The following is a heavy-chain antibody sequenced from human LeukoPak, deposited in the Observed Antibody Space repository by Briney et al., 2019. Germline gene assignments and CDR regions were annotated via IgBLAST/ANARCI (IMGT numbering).Heavy chain of an antibody. CDR1: GGTFSSYA. J-gene: IGHJ4*02. V-gene: IGHV1-69*13. D-gene: IGHD3-3*01. CDR2: IIPIFGTA. CDR3: ARSITIFGVVIPEYYFDY. Sequence: SVQVSCQASGGTFSSYAISWVRQAPGQGLEWMGGIIPIFGTANYAQKFQGRVTLTADESTSTAYMELSSLRSEDTAVYYCARSITIFGVVIPEYYFDYWGQGTLVTVSS.